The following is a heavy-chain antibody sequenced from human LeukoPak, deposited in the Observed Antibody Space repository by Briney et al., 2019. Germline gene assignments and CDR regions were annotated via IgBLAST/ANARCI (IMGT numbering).Heavy chain of an antibody. D-gene: IGHD3-22*01. CDR3: ASGYYSSFDY. CDR2: IYSGGST. CDR1: GFTFSDYY. V-gene: IGHV3-53*01. J-gene: IGHJ4*02. Sequence: PGGSLRLSCAASGFTFSDYYMSWVRQAPGKGLEWVSVIYSGGSTYYADSVKGRFTISRDNSKNTLYLQMNSLRAKDTAVYYCASGYYSSFDYWGQGTLVTVSS.